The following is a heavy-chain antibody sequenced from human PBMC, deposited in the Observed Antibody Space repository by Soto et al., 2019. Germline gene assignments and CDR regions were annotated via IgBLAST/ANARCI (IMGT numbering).Heavy chain of an antibody. CDR3: ASIYGGNSKCWFDP. CDR1: GGSFSGYY. Sequence: QVQLQQWGAGLLKPSETLSLTCAVYGGSFSGYYWSWIRQPPGKGLEWIGEINHSGSTNYNPSLKSRVTIAVDTSKNQFSLKLSSVTAADTAVYYCASIYGGNSKCWFDPWGQGTLVTVSS. V-gene: IGHV4-34*01. CDR2: INHSGST. D-gene: IGHD2-21*02. J-gene: IGHJ5*02.